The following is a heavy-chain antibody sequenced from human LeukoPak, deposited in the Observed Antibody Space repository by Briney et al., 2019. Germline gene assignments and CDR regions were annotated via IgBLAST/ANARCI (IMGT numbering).Heavy chain of an antibody. CDR3: ARTTRYLPPFDY. V-gene: IGHV1-3*01. J-gene: IGHJ4*02. CDR1: GYTFTSYA. CDR2: INAGNGNT. Sequence: ASVKVSCTASGYTFTSYAMHWVRQAPGQRLEWMGWINAGNGNTKYSQKFQGRVTITRDTSASTAYMELSSLRSEDTAVYYCARTTRYLPPFDYWGQGTLVTVSS. D-gene: IGHD1-1*01.